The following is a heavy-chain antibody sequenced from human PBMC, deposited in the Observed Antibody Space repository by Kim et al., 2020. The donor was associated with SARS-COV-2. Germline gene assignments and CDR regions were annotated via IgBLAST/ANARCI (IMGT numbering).Heavy chain of an antibody. CDR1: GGSISSYY. J-gene: IGHJ4*02. Sequence: SETLSLTCTVSGGSISSYYWSWIWQPPGKGLEWIGYIYYSGSTNYNPSLKCRVTISVDTSKNQFSLKLSSVTAADTAVYYCARLFHDKVRVIDYWGQGALVTVS. CDR2: IYYSGST. CDR3: ARLFHDKVRVIDY. V-gene: IGHV4-59*08. D-gene: IGHD3-10*01.